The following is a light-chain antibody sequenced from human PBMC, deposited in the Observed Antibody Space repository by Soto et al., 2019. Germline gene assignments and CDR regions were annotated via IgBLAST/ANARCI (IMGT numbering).Light chain of an antibody. V-gene: IGKV1-27*01. CDR1: QGISNS. CDR3: QKYNGVPRT. Sequence: DIQMTQSPSSLSASVGDRVTITCRASQGISNSLAWYQQKPGKVPKLLIYAASTLQSGVPSRFSGSGSGTDFTRTISSLQPDDVSADYWQKYNGVPRTFGQGTKVEIK. J-gene: IGKJ1*01. CDR2: AAS.